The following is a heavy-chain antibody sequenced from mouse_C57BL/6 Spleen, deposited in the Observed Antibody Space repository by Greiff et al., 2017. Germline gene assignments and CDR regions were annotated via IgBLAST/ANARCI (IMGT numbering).Heavy chain of an antibody. D-gene: IGHD1-1*01. Sequence: VQLQQSVAELVRPGASVKLSCTASGFNIKNNYMHWVKQRPEQGLEWIGRIDPANGNTKYAPKFKGKATITADTSSNTAYLQLSSLTSEDTAIYYCAREGVTAVVDHDAMDYWGQGTSVTVSS. CDR3: AREGVTAVVDHDAMDY. J-gene: IGHJ4*01. CDR1: GFNIKNNY. V-gene: IGHV14-3*01. CDR2: IDPANGNT.